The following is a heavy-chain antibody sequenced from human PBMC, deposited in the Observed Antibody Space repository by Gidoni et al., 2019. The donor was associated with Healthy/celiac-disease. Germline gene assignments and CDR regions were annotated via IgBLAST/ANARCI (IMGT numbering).Heavy chain of an antibody. J-gene: IGHJ6*03. CDR2: MKPNSGNT. V-gene: IGHV1-8*01. CDR1: GYTFNSYD. D-gene: IGHD6-13*01. Sequence: QVQLVQSGPEVKKPGASVKVSCKASGYTFNSYDINWVRQATGQGLEWMGWMKPNSGNTGYAQNLQGRVTINRNTSIITAYMELSSLRSEDTAVYYCARFGAAAGTYYYYYMDVWGKWTTVTVS. CDR3: ARFGAAAGTYYYYYMDV.